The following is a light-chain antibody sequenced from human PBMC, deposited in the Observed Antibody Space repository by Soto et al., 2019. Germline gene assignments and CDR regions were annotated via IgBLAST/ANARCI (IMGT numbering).Light chain of an antibody. CDR3: HHSGNSHGT. V-gene: IGKV3-20*01. J-gene: IGKJ1*01. CDR1: QTIITRY. CDR2: AAS. Sequence: PGERATLSCTASQTIITRYLTWYQQKSGQVPRLLIYAASSRATGIPDRFSGSGSGTDFTLTISRLEPEDVAVYYCHHSGNSHGTFGEGTKVEIK.